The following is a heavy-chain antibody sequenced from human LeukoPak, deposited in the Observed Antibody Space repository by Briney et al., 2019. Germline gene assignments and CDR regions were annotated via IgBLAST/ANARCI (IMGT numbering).Heavy chain of an antibody. Sequence: SETLSLTCTVSGGSISSYYWSWIRQPVGKGLGWIGRIYTSGSTNYNPSLKSRVTMSVDTSKNQFSLKLSSVTAADTAVYYCARDPLGYCSSTSCVGGYYYGMDVWGQGTTVTVSS. CDR1: GGSISSYY. D-gene: IGHD2-2*01. CDR3: ARDPLGYCSSTSCVGGYYYGMDV. CDR2: IYTSGST. J-gene: IGHJ6*02. V-gene: IGHV4-4*07.